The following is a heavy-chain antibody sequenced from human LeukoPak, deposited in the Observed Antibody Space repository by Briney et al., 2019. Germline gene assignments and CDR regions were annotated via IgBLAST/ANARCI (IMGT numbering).Heavy chain of an antibody. CDR2: IYPGDSDT. J-gene: IGHJ3*02. CDR1: GYSFTSYW. Sequence: GGSLKISCKGSGYSFTSYWIGWVRQMPGKGLEWMGIIYPGDSDTRYSPSFQGQVTISADKSISTAYLQWSSLKASDTAMYYCATQVGATLDAFDIWGQGTMVTVSS. D-gene: IGHD1-26*01. V-gene: IGHV5-51*01. CDR3: ATQVGATLDAFDI.